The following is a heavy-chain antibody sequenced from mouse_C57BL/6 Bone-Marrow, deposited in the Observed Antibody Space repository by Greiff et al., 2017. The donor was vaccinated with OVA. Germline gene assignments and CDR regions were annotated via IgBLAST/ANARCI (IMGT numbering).Heavy chain of an antibody. V-gene: IGHV1-64*01. J-gene: IGHJ3*01. D-gene: IGHD2-3*01. CDR1: GYTFTSYW. CDR2: IHPNSGST. CDR3: ARGDGYYVAY. Sequence: QVQLQQPGAELVKPGASVKLSCKASGYTFTSYWMHWVKQRPGQGLEWIGMIHPNSGSTNYNEKFKSKATLTVDKSASTAYMQLSSLTSEESAVYYCARGDGYYVAYWGQGTLVTVSA.